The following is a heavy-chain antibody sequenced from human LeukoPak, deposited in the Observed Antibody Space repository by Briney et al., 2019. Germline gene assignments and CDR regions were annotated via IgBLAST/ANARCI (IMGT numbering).Heavy chain of an antibody. CDR1: GFTFSSYD. D-gene: IGHD2-15*01. CDR2: ISGSGGST. V-gene: IGHV3-20*04. CDR3: ARYCSGGSCYGFRAFDY. J-gene: IGHJ4*02. Sequence: GGSLRLSCAASGFTFSSYDMSWVRQAPGKGLEWVSAISGSGGSTGYADSVRGRFTISRDNAKNSLSLRMNSLRAEDTALYYCARYCSGGSCYGFRAFDYWGQGTLVTVSS.